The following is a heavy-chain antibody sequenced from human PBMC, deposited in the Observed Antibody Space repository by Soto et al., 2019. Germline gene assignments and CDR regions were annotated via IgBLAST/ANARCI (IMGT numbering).Heavy chain of an antibody. J-gene: IGHJ5*02. CDR2: ISGSGGST. D-gene: IGHD6-19*01. CDR1: GFNFSNYA. V-gene: IGHV3-23*01. Sequence: GSLRRSCAASGFNFSNYAMSWVRQAPGKGLEWVSAISGSGGSTYYADSVKGRFTISRDNSKNTLYLQMNSLRAEDTAVYYCAKWERVADLVDDWFDPWGQGTPVTVYS. CDR3: AKWERVADLVDDWFDP.